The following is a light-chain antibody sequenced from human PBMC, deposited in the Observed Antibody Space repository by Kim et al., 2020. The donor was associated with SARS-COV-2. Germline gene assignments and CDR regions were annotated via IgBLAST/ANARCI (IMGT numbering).Light chain of an antibody. Sequence: SYELTQPPSVSVSPVQTASITCSGDQLGDKYACWYQQKSGQSPVLVMFQDSKRPSGIPERFSGSNSGNTATLTISGTQAMDEADYYCQTWDSTSVVFGGGTQLTVL. V-gene: IGLV3-1*01. CDR1: QLGDKY. J-gene: IGLJ2*01. CDR2: QDS. CDR3: QTWDSTSVV.